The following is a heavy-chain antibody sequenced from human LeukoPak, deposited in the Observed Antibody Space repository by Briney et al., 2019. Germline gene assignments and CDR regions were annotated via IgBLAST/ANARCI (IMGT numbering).Heavy chain of an antibody. CDR3: ARETSTVTYRIFDY. CDR2: IYISGST. J-gene: IGHJ4*02. Sequence: SETLSLTCTVSGGSISSYYWSWIRQPAGKGLEWIGRIYISGSTNYNPSLKSRVTMSVDTSKSQFSLKLTSAIAADTAVYYCARETSTVTYRIFDYWGQGTLVTVSS. CDR1: GGSISSYY. D-gene: IGHD4-17*01. V-gene: IGHV4-4*07.